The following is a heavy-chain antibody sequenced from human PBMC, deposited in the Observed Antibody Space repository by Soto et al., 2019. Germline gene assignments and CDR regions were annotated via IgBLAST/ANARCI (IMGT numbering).Heavy chain of an antibody. Sequence: ASVKVSCKASGGTFSSYAISWVRQAPGQGLEWMGGIIPIFGTANYAQKFQGRVTITADKSTSTAYMELSSLRSEDTAVYYCARELAPSVYYGSGSYSTQPYYFDYWGQGTLVTVSS. CDR3: ARELAPSVYYGSGSYSTQPYYFDY. CDR1: GGTFSSYA. CDR2: IIPIFGTA. J-gene: IGHJ4*02. D-gene: IGHD3-10*01. V-gene: IGHV1-69*06.